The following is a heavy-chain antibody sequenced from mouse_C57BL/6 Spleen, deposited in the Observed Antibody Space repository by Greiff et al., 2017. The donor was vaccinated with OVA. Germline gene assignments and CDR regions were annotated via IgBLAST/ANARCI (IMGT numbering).Heavy chain of an antibody. Sequence: EVQVVESGEGLVKPGGSLKLSCAASGFTFSSYAMSWVRQTPEKRLAWVAYLSSGGDYIYYADTVKGRFTISRDNARNTLYLQMSSLKSEDTAMYYCTSIYYYGDWYFDVWGTGTTVTVSS. D-gene: IGHD1-1*01. J-gene: IGHJ1*03. V-gene: IGHV5-9-1*02. CDR3: TSIYYYGDWYFDV. CDR2: LSSGGDYI. CDR1: GFTFSSYA.